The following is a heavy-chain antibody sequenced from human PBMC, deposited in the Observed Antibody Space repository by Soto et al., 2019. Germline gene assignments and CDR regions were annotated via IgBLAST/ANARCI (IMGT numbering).Heavy chain of an antibody. CDR3: AREQDSSGWYYYYYYMDV. V-gene: IGHV1-69*08. J-gene: IGHJ6*03. CDR2: IIPILGIA. Sequence: QVQLVQSGAEVKKPGSSVKVSCKASGGTFSSYTISWVRQAPGQGLEWMGRIIPILGIANYAQKFQGRVTITADKSTSTAYMELSSLRSEDTAVYYCAREQDSSGWYYYYYYMDVWGKGTTFTVSS. CDR1: GGTFSSYT. D-gene: IGHD6-19*01.